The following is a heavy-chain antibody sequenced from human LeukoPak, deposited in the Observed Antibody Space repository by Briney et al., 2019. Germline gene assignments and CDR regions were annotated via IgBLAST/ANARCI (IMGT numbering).Heavy chain of an antibody. CDR2: INTNTGNP. CDR1: GYTFTSYA. J-gene: IGHJ5*02. D-gene: IGHD2-2*01. V-gene: IGHV7-4-1*02. Sequence: ASVKVSCKASGYTFTSYAMNWVRQAPGQGLEWMGWINTNTGNPTYAQGFTGRFAFSLDTSVSTAYLQISSLKAEDTAVYYCARDIVVVPAPSSWFDPWGQGTLVTVSS. CDR3: ARDIVVVPAPSSWFDP.